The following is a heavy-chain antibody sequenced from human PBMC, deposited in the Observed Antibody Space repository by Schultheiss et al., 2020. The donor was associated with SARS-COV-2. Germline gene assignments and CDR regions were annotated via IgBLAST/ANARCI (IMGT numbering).Heavy chain of an antibody. J-gene: IGHJ4*02. V-gene: IGHV3-33*01. CDR1: GFTFSNYG. Sequence: GESLKISCAASGFTFSNYGMHWVRQAPGKGLEWVAVIWYDGSNKYYADSVKGRFTISRDNSKNTLYLQMISLRAEDTAVFYCARDRGVAVAGLDYWGQGTLVTVSS. D-gene: IGHD6-19*01. CDR2: IWYDGSNK. CDR3: ARDRGVAVAGLDY.